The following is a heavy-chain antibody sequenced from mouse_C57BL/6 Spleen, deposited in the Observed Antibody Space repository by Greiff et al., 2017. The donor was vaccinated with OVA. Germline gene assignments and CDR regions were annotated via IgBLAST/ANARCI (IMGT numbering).Heavy chain of an antibody. V-gene: IGHV15-2*01. D-gene: IGHD2-1*01. CDR2: ILPSIGRT. CDR3: ASLYGNYVRWAY. Sequence: QVQLKESGSELRSPGSSVKLSCQDFDSEVFPIAYMSWVRQKPGHGFEWIGGILPSIGRTIYGEKFEDKATLDADTLSNTAYLELNSLTSEDSAIYYCASLYGNYVRWAYWGQGTLVTVSA. CDR1: DSEVFPIAY. J-gene: IGHJ3*01.